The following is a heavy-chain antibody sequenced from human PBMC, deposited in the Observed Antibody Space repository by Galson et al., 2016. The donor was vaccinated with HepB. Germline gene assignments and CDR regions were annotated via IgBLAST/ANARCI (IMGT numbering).Heavy chain of an antibody. CDR1: GYSFAYYG. CDR2: ITASGDST. Sequence: SLRLSCAASGYSFAYYGISWVRQAPGKGLEWIAFITASGDSTNYEASVRGRFTISRDNAGSSLFLQMNSLTAEDTATYYCARDGWRYFDHWGQGTLVTVSS. D-gene: IGHD2-15*01. J-gene: IGHJ4*02. CDR3: ARDGWRYFDH. V-gene: IGHV3-48*01.